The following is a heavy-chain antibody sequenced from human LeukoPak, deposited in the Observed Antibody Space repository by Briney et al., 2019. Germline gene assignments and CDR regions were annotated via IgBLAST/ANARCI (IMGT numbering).Heavy chain of an antibody. Sequence: PGGSLRLSCAASGFTLSSYAMSWVRQAPGKGLEWVSAISGSGGSTDYADSVKGRFTISRDNSKNTLYLQMNSLRAEDTAVYYCAKHSSSWYNFPFDYWGQGTLVTVSS. CDR2: ISGSGGST. CDR3: AKHSSSWYNFPFDY. V-gene: IGHV3-23*01. D-gene: IGHD6-13*01. J-gene: IGHJ4*02. CDR1: GFTLSSYA.